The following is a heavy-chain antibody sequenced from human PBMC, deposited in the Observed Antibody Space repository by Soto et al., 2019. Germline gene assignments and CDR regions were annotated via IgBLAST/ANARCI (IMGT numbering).Heavy chain of an antibody. Sequence: GESLKISCAASGFTFSTYGMHWVRQAPGKGLEWVAAMSYDGTKQYYVDSVKGPFTISRDNSRNKLFLQLNSLRDEDTAVYYCAKEYGSTWIDHWGQGTPV. CDR3: AKEYGSTWIDH. CDR1: GFTFSTYG. D-gene: IGHD6-13*01. CDR2: MSYDGTKQ. V-gene: IGHV3-30*18. J-gene: IGHJ4*02.